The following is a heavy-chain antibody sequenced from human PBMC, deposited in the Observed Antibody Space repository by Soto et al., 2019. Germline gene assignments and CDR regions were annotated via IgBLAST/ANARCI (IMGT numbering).Heavy chain of an antibody. CDR3: VRLGFVGEGDF. D-gene: IGHD1-26*01. CDR2: IDGYGTNT. V-gene: IGHV3-74*01. J-gene: IGHJ4*02. CDR1: GFTFSDYW. Sequence: GGSLRLSCATSGFTFSDYWIHWVRQVPGEGLVWVSRIDGYGTNTDYAESVRGRFTISRDSAKSTACLQMDSLRVEDTAVYHCVRLGFVGEGDFWGQGILVTVSS.